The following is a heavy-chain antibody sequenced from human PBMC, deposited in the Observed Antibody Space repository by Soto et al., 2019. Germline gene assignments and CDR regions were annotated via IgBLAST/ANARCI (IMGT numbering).Heavy chain of an antibody. CDR3: AREGGDYSNNGSYYYYGMDV. Sequence: GGSLRLSCAASGFTFSSYAMHWVRQAPGKGLEWVAVISYDGSNKYYADSVKGRFTISRDNSKNTLYLQMNSLRAEDTAVYYCAREGGDYSNNGSYYYYGMDVWGQGTTVTV. CDR2: ISYDGSNK. CDR1: GFTFSSYA. D-gene: IGHD4-4*01. V-gene: IGHV3-30-3*01. J-gene: IGHJ6*02.